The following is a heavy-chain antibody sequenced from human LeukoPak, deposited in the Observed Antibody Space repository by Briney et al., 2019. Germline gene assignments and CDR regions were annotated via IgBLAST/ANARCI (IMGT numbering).Heavy chain of an antibody. CDR1: GFSFGSYA. J-gene: IGHJ4*02. Sequence: PGGSLRLSCAASGFSFGSYAMNWVRQAPGEGLEWVSAISGRGDRTYYADSVKGRFTISRGNSKNTLYLQMNSLRAEDTAVYYCAREVYGDNYFDYWGQGTLVTVSS. CDR3: AREVYGDNYFDY. CDR2: ISGRGDRT. V-gene: IGHV3-23*01. D-gene: IGHD4-17*01.